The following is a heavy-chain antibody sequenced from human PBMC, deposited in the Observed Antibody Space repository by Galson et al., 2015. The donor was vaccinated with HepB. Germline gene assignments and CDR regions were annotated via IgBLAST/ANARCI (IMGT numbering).Heavy chain of an antibody. Sequence: SLRLSCAASGLTFSNAWMTWVRQAPGQGLEWVGRIRSATDGGTTDYAAPVKGRFTISRDDSINTLYLQMNSLKTEDTAVYYCSTAQLSAYYYDTRGFYDYFDYWGQGTLVTVSS. CDR3: STAQLSAYYYDTRGFYDYFDY. J-gene: IGHJ4*02. D-gene: IGHD3-22*01. CDR2: IRSATDGGTT. CDR1: GLTFSNAW. V-gene: IGHV3-15*01.